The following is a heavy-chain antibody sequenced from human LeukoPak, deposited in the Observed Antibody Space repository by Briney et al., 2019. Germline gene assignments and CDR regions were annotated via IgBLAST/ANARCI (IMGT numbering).Heavy chain of an antibody. CDR1: GFTFSTYW. CDR3: AEAASVRGVSY. D-gene: IGHD3-10*01. J-gene: IGHJ4*02. V-gene: IGHV3-74*01. CDR2: INGDGSNT. Sequence: PGGSLRLSCAASGFTFSTYWMHWVRHAPGKGPLWVSHINGDGSNTNYADSVKGRFTISRDNAKNTLYLQMNSLRAEDTAVYYCAEAASVRGVSYWGQGTLVTVSS.